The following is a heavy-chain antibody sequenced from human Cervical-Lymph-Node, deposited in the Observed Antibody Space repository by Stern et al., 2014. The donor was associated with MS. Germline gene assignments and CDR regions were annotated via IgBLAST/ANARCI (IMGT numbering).Heavy chain of an antibody. CDR2: IIPIFGPA. D-gene: IGHD4-17*01. J-gene: IGHJ4*02. CDR1: GGTFSSYA. CDR3: AREDYGDYGQGFDY. Sequence: VQLVESGAEVKKPGSSVKVSCKASGGTFSSYALSWVRQAPGQGLEWMGGIIPIFGPATYAQTFQGRVPITADESQSTAYMELSSLRAEDTAVYYCAREDYGDYGQGFDYWGQGTLVTVSS. V-gene: IGHV1-69*01.